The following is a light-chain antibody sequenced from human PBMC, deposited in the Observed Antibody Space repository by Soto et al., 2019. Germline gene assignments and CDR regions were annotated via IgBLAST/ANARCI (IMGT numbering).Light chain of an antibody. Sequence: IVLTQSPGTLSLSPGERATLSCRASQAVSNIYLAWYQPKPDQAPRLLIYGASYRATGIPDRFGGSGSGTDFTLTISRLEPEDFAVYYCQQYGVSRFTFGPGTKVDLK. CDR2: GAS. V-gene: IGKV3-20*01. CDR1: QAVSNIY. CDR3: QQYGVSRFT. J-gene: IGKJ3*01.